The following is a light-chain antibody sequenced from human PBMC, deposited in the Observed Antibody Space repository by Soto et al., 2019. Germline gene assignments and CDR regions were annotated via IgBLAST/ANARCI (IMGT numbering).Light chain of an antibody. CDR2: AAS. Sequence: DIQMTQSPSSLSASVGDRVTITCQASRDISNYLNWYQQKPGKAPKLLIFAASSLQSGVPSRFSGSGSGTDFTLTISSLQPEDFATYCQQSYSTPPTFGQGTNVEIK. V-gene: IGKV1-39*01. J-gene: IGKJ1*01. CDR3: QQSYSTPPT. CDR1: RDISNY.